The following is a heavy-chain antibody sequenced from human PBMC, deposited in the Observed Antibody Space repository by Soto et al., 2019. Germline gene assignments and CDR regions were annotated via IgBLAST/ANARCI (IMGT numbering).Heavy chain of an antibody. D-gene: IGHD4-17*01. Sequence: TLSLTCTVSGSSISDKYHWTWIRQSPAKGLEWIGYISYTGTTYYNPSLKSRVTISGDTSKNQFSLRMASVTAADTAVYYCARQPTVTTTRRFFDSWGQGSLVTVSS. J-gene: IGHJ4*02. CDR1: GSSISDKYH. V-gene: IGHV4-30-4*01. CDR3: ARQPTVTTTRRFFDS. CDR2: ISYTGTT.